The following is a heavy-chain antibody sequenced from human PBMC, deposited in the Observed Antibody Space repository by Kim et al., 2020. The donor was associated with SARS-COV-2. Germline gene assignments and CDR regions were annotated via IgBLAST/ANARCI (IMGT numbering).Heavy chain of an antibody. D-gene: IGHD2-8*01. V-gene: IGHV1-18*01. CDR1: GYTFTSYG. J-gene: IGHJ6*02. CDR2: ISAYNGNT. Sequence: ASVKVSCKASGYTFTSYGISWVRQAPGQGLEWMGWISAYNGNTNYAQKLQGRVTMTTDTSTSTAYMELRSLRSDDTAVYYCASRMVQNYYYYGMDVWGQGTTVTVSS. CDR3: ASRMVQNYYYYGMDV.